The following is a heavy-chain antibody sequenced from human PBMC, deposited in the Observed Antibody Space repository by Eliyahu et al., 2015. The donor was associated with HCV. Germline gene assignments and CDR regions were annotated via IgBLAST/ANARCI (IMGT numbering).Heavy chain of an antibody. J-gene: IGHJ3*02. D-gene: IGHD3-22*01. CDR1: GFSLTTSGMC. V-gene: IGHV2-70*01. CDR2: IDWDDDK. CDR3: ARTPYPVGSSGYPAFDI. Sequence: QVTLRESGPALVKPTQTLTLTCTFSGFSLTTSGMCVSWIRQPPGKALEWLALIDWDDDKYYSTSLKTRLTISKDTSKNQVVLTMTNMDPVDTATYYCARTPYPVGSSGYPAFDIWGQGTMVTVSS.